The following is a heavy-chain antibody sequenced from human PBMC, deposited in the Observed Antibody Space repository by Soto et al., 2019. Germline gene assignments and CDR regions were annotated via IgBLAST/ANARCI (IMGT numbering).Heavy chain of an antibody. V-gene: IGHV3-73*01. CDR2: IRSKVNSYAT. CDR3: TTEVLCGDYVTYFDY. D-gene: IGHD4-17*01. CDR1: GFTFSGYA. J-gene: IGHJ4*02. Sequence: GGSLRLSCAASGFTFSGYAMHWVRQASGKGLEWVGRIRSKVNSYATAYAASVKGRFTIARDDSKNTAYLQMNSLKTEATAVYYCTTEVLCGDYVTYFDYWGQGTLVTVSS.